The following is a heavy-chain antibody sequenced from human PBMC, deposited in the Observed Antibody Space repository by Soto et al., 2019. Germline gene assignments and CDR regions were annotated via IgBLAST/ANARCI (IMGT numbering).Heavy chain of an antibody. CDR1: GYTFTNYY. J-gene: IGHJ4*02. CDR3: ARGLAAGDY. Sequence: QVQLVQSGAEVKNPGASVKVSCKASGYTFTNYYIHWVRQAPGQGLEWMAIINPSGGSTNYAQKFQGRVTLARDTFTNTVYMELSSLRSEDTAIYYCARGLAAGDYWGQGTLVTVFS. D-gene: IGHD6-13*01. CDR2: INPSGGST. V-gene: IGHV1-46*01.